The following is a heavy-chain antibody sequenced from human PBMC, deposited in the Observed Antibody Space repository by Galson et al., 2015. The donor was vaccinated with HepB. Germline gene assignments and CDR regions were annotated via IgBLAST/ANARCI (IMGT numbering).Heavy chain of an antibody. D-gene: IGHD2-21*01. V-gene: IGHV3-7*03. J-gene: IGHJ4*02. Sequence: SLRLSCAAPGLTFSNYWMTWVRQAPGKGLEWVANINQDGSDTNYVDSMKGRFTISRDNAKNSLYLQINSLRVEDTALYYCARGGDGECNYWGQGTLVTVSS. CDR1: GLTFSNYW. CDR2: INQDGSDT. CDR3: ARGGDGECNY.